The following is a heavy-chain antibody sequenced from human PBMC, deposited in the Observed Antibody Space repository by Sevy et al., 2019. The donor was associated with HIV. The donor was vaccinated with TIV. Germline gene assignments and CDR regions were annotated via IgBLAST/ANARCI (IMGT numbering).Heavy chain of an antibody. Sequence: GGSLRLSCAASGFTFSSYAMHWVRQAPGKGLEWVAVISYVGSNKYYADSVKGRFTISRDISRNTLYLQMNSLRAEDTAVYYCARDSLGIAAAGRIYYAFDIWGQGTMVTVSS. CDR1: GFTFSSYA. CDR3: ARDSLGIAAAGRIYYAFDI. D-gene: IGHD6-13*01. CDR2: ISYVGSNK. J-gene: IGHJ3*02. V-gene: IGHV3-30-3*01.